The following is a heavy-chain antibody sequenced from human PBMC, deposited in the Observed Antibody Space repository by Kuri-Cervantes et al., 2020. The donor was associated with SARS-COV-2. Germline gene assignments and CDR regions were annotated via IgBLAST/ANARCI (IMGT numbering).Heavy chain of an antibody. CDR3: ARDIPGSDCYDMDD. J-gene: IGHJ6*02. CDR1: GFTFSSYA. CDR2: IRGSGGST. V-gene: IGHV3-23*01. Sequence: GGSLRLSCAASGFTFSSYAMHWVRQAPGKGLEWVSAIRGSGGSTYYADSVKGRFTISRDNSKNTLYLQMNSLRAEDTAVYYCARDIPGSDCYDMDDWGQGTTVTVSS.